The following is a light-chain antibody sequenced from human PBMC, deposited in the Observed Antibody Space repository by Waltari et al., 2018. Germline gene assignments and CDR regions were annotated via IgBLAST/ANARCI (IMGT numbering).Light chain of an antibody. CDR3: QQYNNWPPWT. V-gene: IGKV3-15*01. J-gene: IGKJ1*01. CDR2: GAS. CDR1: QSVRNN. Sequence: EIVMTQSPPTLSVSPGDRPTLSCRASQSVRNNLVWYQQKPGQAPRLLIYGASTRVTGIPARFSGSGSGTEFTLTISSLQSEDFAVYYCQQYNNWPPWTFGQGTKVEIK.